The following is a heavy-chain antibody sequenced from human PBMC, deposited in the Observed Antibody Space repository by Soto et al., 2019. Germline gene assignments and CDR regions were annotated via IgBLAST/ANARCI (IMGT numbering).Heavy chain of an antibody. Sequence: SETLSLTCTVSGGSIGSYYWSWIRQPPGKGLEWIGYIYYSGSTNYNPSLKSRVTISVDTSKNQFSLKLSSVTAADTAVYYCARVLGGVDTSFYGMDVWGQGTTVTVSS. CDR1: GGSIGSYY. V-gene: IGHV4-59*01. D-gene: IGHD5-18*01. CDR3: ARVLGGVDTSFYGMDV. CDR2: IYYSGST. J-gene: IGHJ6*02.